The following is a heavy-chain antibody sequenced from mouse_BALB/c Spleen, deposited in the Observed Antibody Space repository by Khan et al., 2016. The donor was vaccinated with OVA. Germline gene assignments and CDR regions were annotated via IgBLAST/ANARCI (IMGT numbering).Heavy chain of an antibody. CDR1: GFTFSDYG. Sequence: EVELVESGGGLVQPGGSRKLSCAASGFTFSDYGMAWVRQAPGKGPEWVAFISDLAYTIYYADTVTGRFTISRENAKNTVYLEMSSLRSEDAAIYYCARGGGTAPFAYWGLGNLVTVSA. V-gene: IGHV5-15*02. CDR3: ARGGGTAPFAY. D-gene: IGHD1-2*01. J-gene: IGHJ3*01. CDR2: ISDLAYTI.